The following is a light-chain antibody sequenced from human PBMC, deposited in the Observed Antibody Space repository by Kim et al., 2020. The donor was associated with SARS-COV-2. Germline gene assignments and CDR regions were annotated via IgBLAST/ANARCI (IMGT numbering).Light chain of an antibody. CDR3: QQLNTFPLT. CDR2: VGS. Sequence: DIQLTQSPSFLSATVGDRVTITCRASQGISSYLAWYRQQPGQAPKLLMYVGSTLQSGVPSRFSGSGSGTEFTLTISSLQPEDSATYYCQQLNTFPLTFGGGTKLEI. J-gene: IGKJ4*01. CDR1: QGISSY. V-gene: IGKV1-9*01.